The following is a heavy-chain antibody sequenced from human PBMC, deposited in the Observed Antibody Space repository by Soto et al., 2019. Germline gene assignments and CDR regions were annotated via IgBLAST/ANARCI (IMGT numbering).Heavy chain of an antibody. D-gene: IGHD6-6*01. Sequence: QVQLVQSGAEVKKPGSSVKVSCKASGGTFSGYAISWVRQAPGQGLEWMGGIIPIFGTANYAQKFQGRVTITADESTSTAYMELSSLRSEDTAVYYCASNGLGIAARVYYYYGMDVWGQGTTVTVSS. CDR2: IIPIFGTA. J-gene: IGHJ6*02. CDR3: ASNGLGIAARVYYYYGMDV. CDR1: GGTFSGYA. V-gene: IGHV1-69*01.